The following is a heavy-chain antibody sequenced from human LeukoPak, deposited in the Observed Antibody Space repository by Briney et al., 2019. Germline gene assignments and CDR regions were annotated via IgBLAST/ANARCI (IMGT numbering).Heavy chain of an antibody. CDR3: ARTNIVVVPPGDWFDP. J-gene: IGHJ5*02. V-gene: IGHV4-59*10. CDR2: IYTSGST. Sequence: SETLSLTCAVYGGSFSGYYWSWIRQPAGKGLEWIGRIYTSGSTNYNPSLKSRVTMSVDTSKNQFSLKLSSVTAADTAVYYCARTNIVVVPPGDWFDPWGQGTLVTVSS. CDR1: GGSFSGYY. D-gene: IGHD2-2*01.